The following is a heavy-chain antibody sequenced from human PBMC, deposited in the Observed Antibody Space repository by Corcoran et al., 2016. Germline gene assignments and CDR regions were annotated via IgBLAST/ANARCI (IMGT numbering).Heavy chain of an antibody. CDR1: GYSFTSYW. CDR3: ATSRRIGPRPPYYYYYGMDV. J-gene: IGHJ6*02. Sequence: EVQLVQSGAEVKKPGESLKISCKGSGYSFTSYWIGWVRQMPGKGLEWMGIIYPGDSDTRYSPSFQGQVTISADKSISTAYLQWSSLKASDTAMYYGATSRRIGPRPPYYYYYGMDVWGQGTTVTVSS. D-gene: IGHD2-15*01. CDR2: IYPGDSDT. V-gene: IGHV5-51*01.